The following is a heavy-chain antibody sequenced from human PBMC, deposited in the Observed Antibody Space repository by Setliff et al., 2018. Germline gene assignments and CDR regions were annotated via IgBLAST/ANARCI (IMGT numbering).Heavy chain of an antibody. CDR1: GYTFSNYG. V-gene: IGHV1-18*01. CDR3: ARRPIALAGYRKGAFDI. J-gene: IGHJ3*02. D-gene: IGHD6-19*01. Sequence: ASVKVSCKASGYTFSNYGVTWVRQAPGQGLEWMGWVTVYNGNTKYAQNLQGRLTLTTDISTSTAYMELGSLTTDDTAVYYCARRPIALAGYRKGAFDIWGQGTMVTVS. CDR2: VTVYNGNT.